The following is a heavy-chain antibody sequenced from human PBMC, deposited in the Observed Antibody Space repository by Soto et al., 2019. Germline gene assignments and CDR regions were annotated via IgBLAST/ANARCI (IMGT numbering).Heavy chain of an antibody. CDR3: ASLRSTARPEPFISYYYGMDV. D-gene: IGHD6-6*01. Sequence: ASVKVSCKASGYTFTGYYMHWVRQAPGQGLEWMGWINTNSGGTNYAQKFQGRVTMTRDTSISTAYMELSRLSSDDTAVYYCASLRSTARPEPFISYYYGMDVWGQGTTVTVSS. CDR1: GYTFTGYY. CDR2: INTNSGGT. V-gene: IGHV1-2*02. J-gene: IGHJ6*02.